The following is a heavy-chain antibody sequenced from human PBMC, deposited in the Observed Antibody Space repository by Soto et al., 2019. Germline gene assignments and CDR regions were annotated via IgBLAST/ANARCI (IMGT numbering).Heavy chain of an antibody. CDR3: ARDGPTGSGSYWDYFVL. D-gene: IGHD3-10*01. Sequence: QVQLRESGPRLVKPSGTLSLSCAVSGGSINRRNWWTWVRQPPGKSLEWIGEIEHSGSTKYNPSLPSRFTISIERSRNQFSLHLTSVTAADTAVYYCARDGPTGSGSYWDYFVLWGQGTLVTVSS. V-gene: IGHV4-4*02. J-gene: IGHJ4*02. CDR1: GGSINRRNW. CDR2: IEHSGST.